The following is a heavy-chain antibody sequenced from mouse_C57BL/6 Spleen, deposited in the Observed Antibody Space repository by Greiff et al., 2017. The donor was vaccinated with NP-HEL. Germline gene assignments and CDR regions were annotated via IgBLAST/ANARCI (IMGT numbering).Heavy chain of an antibody. CDR1: GFTFSSYA. Sequence: DVQLVESGGGLVKPGGSLKLSCAASGFTFSSYAMSWVRQTPEKRLEWVATISDGGSYTYYPDNVKGRFTISRDNAKNNLYLQMSHLKSEDTAMYYCARDLTWFAYWGQGTLVTVSA. CDR2: ISDGGSYT. V-gene: IGHV5-4*01. CDR3: ARDLTWFAY. J-gene: IGHJ3*01.